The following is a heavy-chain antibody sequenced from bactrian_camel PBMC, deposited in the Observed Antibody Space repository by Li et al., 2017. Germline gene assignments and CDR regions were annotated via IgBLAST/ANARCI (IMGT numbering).Heavy chain of an antibody. J-gene: IGHJ4*01. CDR1: GWSKYC. V-gene: IGHV3S53*01. Sequence: HVQLVESGGGSVQAGQSVTLSCVNEGWSKYCMGWFRQAPGQAREGVATITSGGATTYADSVKGRFTISRDNANNLVYLQMNSLKSEDTAVYYCVRSSGSYSTDYWGQGTQVTVS. D-gene: IGHD5*01. CDR3: VRSSGSYSTDY. CDR2: ITSGGAT.